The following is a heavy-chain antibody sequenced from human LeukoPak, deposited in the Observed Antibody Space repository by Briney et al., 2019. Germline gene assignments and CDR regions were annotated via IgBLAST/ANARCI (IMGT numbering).Heavy chain of an antibody. V-gene: IGHV4-34*01. D-gene: IGHD3-22*01. CDR2: INHSGST. CDR3: ARAGDSSGYYRSPAGSFDY. J-gene: IGHJ4*02. CDR1: GGSFSGYY. Sequence: SETLSLTCAVYGGSFSGYYWSWIRQPPGKGLEWIGEINHSGSTNYNSSLKSRVTISVDTSKNQISLKLSSVTAADTAVYYCARAGDSSGYYRSPAGSFDYWGQGTLVTVSS.